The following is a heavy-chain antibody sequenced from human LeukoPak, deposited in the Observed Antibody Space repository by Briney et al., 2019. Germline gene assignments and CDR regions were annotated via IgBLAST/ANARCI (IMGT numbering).Heavy chain of an antibody. V-gene: IGHV3-21*01. CDR1: GFTFSSYS. CDR3: ARADGDYVRRY. Sequence: GGSLRLSCAASGFTFSSYSMKWVRQAPGKGLKWVSSISSSSSYIYYADSVKGRFTISRDNAKNSLYLQMNSLRAEDTAVYYCARADGDYVRRYWGQGTLVTVSS. J-gene: IGHJ4*02. CDR2: ISSSSSYI. D-gene: IGHD4-17*01.